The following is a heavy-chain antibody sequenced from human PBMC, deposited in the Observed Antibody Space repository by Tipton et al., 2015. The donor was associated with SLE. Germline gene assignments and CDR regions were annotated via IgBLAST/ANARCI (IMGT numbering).Heavy chain of an antibody. CDR1: GGSISSSRLY. Sequence: TLSLTCTVSGGSISSSRLYWGWIRQPPGKGLEWAGRIYYSVATHYNPSLKSRLTISADTSKNHSSLRLTSVTAADTAVYYCARRVDGYSSSWFNGFFDVWGQGTLVTVSS. J-gene: IGHJ4*02. CDR2: IYYSVAT. CDR3: ARRVDGYSSSWFNGFFDV. D-gene: IGHD6-13*01. V-gene: IGHV4-39*02.